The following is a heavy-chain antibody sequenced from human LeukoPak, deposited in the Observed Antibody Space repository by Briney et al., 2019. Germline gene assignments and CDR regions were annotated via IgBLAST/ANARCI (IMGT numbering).Heavy chain of an antibody. J-gene: IGHJ4*02. D-gene: IGHD6-19*01. CDR2: ISAYNGNT. V-gene: IGHV1-18*01. Sequence: ASVKVSCKASGYTFTSYGISWVRQAPGQGLEWMGWISAYNGNTNYAQKLQGRVTMTTDTSTSTAYMEVRSLRSDDTAVYYCARAGGIAVAVTNRDYWGQGTLVTVSS. CDR1: GYTFTSYG. CDR3: ARAGGIAVAVTNRDY.